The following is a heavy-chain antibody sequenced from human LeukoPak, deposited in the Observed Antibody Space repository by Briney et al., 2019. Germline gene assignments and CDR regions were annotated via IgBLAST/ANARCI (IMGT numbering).Heavy chain of an antibody. J-gene: IGHJ4*02. CDR2: IIPIFGTA. Sequence: GASVKVSCKASGGTFSSYAISWVRQAPGQGLEWMGGIIPIFGTANYAQKLQGRVTMTTDTSTSTAYMELRSLRSDDKAVYYCARGEAMVRGTFDYWGQGTLVTVSS. D-gene: IGHD3-10*01. CDR3: ARGEAMVRGTFDY. V-gene: IGHV1-69*05. CDR1: GGTFSSYA.